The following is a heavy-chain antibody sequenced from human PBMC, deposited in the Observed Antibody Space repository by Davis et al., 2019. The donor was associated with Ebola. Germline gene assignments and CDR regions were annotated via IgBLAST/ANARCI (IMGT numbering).Heavy chain of an antibody. CDR1: GGSFSGYY. Sequence: SETLSLTCAVYGGSFSGYYWSWIRQPPGKGLEWIGEINHSGSTNYNPSLKSRVTISVDTSKNQFSLKLSSVTAADTAVYYCARHVYSGSSETDYWGQGTLVTVS. J-gene: IGHJ4*02. D-gene: IGHD1-26*01. V-gene: IGHV4-34*01. CDR2: INHSGST. CDR3: ARHVYSGSSETDY.